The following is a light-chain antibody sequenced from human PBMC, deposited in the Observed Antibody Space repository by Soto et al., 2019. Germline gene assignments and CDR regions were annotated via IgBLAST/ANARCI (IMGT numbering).Light chain of an antibody. CDR3: QQYNNWPLA. CDR1: QSVGGK. V-gene: IGKV3-15*01. J-gene: IGKJ1*01. CDR2: AAS. Sequence: EVVMTQSPGTLSVSPGEGATLSCRASQSVGGKLAWYQQKPGQAPRLLIYAASTRSTGIPARFSGSGSGTAFTLTISSLQPEDFAVYYCQQYNNWPLAFGQGTKVEIK.